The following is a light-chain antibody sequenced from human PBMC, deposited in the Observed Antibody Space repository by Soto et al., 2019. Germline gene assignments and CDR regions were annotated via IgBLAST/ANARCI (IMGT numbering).Light chain of an antibody. CDR3: QHYDSLPIT. CDR2: GAS. CDR1: QAISSN. J-gene: IGKJ5*01. V-gene: IGKV3D-15*02. Sequence: EIVMMQSPATLSVSRGERATLSCRANQAISSNLAWYQQKPGQAPRLLIYGASTRATGIPDRFSGSGSGTEFTLTISSLQSEDFAVFYCQHYDSLPITFGQGTRLEIK.